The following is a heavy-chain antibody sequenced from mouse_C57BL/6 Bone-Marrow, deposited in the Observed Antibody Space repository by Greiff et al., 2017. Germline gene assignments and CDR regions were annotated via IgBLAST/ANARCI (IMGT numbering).Heavy chain of an antibody. J-gene: IGHJ4*01. Sequence: EVKLVESEGGLVQPGSSMKLSCTASGFTFSDYYMAWVRQVPEKGLEWVANINYDGSSTYYLDSLKSRFIISRDNAKNILYLQMSSLKSEDTATYYCARVWLRDYYAMDYWGQGTSVTVSS. CDR2: INYDGSST. D-gene: IGHD2-2*01. V-gene: IGHV5-16*01. CDR3: ARVWLRDYYAMDY. CDR1: GFTFSDYY.